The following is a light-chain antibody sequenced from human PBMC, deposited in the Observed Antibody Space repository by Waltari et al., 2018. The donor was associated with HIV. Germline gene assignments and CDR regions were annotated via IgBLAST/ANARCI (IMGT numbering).Light chain of an antibody. CDR3: AVWDDTLRGV. CDR1: SSNIGTNY. CDR2: RNK. Sequence: QSVLTQPPSASGTPGQRVTIPCPGSSSNIGTNYVYWYQQLPGTAPKVVIYRNKQRPSGVPDRFSGSKSGTSASLAINGLRSEDEANYYCAVWDDTLRGVFGGGTKLTVL. J-gene: IGLJ2*01. V-gene: IGLV1-47*01.